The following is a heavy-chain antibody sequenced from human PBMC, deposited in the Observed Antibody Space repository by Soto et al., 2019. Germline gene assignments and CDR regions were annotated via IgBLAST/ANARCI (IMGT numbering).Heavy chain of an antibody. CDR3: ARESRYCSGGSCYFLPGIDY. CDR1: GGTFSSYA. J-gene: IGHJ4*02. D-gene: IGHD2-15*01. V-gene: IGHV1-69*12. CDR2: IIPIFGTA. Sequence: QVQLVQSGAEVKKPGSSVKVSCKASGGTFSSYAISWVRQARGQGLEWMGGIIPIFGTANYAQKFQGRVTITADESTSTAYMELSSRRSEDTAVYYCARESRYCSGGSCYFLPGIDYWGQGTLVPVSS.